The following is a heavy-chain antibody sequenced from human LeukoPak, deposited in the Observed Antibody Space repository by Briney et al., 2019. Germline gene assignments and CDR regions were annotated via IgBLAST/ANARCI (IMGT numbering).Heavy chain of an antibody. D-gene: IGHD3-22*01. J-gene: IGHJ4*02. CDR3: ASSAREYYDSSGYYYLSTGRYYFDY. CDR1: GYTFTSYA. Sequence: ASVKVSCKASGYTFTSYAISWVRQAPGQGLEWMGRIIPIFGTANYAQKFQGRVTITTDESTSTAYMELSSLGSEDTAVYYCASSAREYYDSSGYYYLSTGRYYFDYWGQGTLVTVSS. V-gene: IGHV1-69*05. CDR2: IIPIFGTA.